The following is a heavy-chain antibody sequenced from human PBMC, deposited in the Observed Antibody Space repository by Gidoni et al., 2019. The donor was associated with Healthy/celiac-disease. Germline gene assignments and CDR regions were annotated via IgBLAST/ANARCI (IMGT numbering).Heavy chain of an antibody. Sequence: GGSISSYYWSWIRQPAGKGLEWIGRIYTSGSTNYNPSLKSRVTMSVDTSKNQFSLKLSSVTAADTAVYYCARDGPLYGRYYYYGMDVWGQGTTVTVSS. CDR3: ARDGPLYGRYYYYGMDV. D-gene: IGHD2-2*02. V-gene: IGHV4-4*07. J-gene: IGHJ6*02. CDR2: IYTSGST. CDR1: GGSISSYY.